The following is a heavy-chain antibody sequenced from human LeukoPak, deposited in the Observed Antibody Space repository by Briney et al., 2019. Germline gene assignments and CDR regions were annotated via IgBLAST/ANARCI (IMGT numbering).Heavy chain of an antibody. V-gene: IGHV4-39*01. Sequence: SETLSLTCTVSGGSISSSSYYWGWIRQPPGKGLEWIGSIYYSESTYYNPSLKSRVTISVDTSKNQFSLKLSSVTAADTAVYYCARIYGSGSYYYYYGMDVWGQGTTVTVSS. D-gene: IGHD3-10*01. CDR3: ARIYGSGSYYYYYGMDV. CDR1: GGSISSSSYY. J-gene: IGHJ6*02. CDR2: IYYSEST.